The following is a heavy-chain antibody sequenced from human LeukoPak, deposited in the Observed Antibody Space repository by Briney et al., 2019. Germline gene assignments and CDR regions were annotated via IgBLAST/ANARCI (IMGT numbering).Heavy chain of an antibody. CDR1: GFSLSTSGMR. V-gene: IGHV2-70*04. D-gene: IGHD3-22*01. J-gene: IGHJ3*02. Sequence: SGPTLVNPTQTLTLTCTFSGFSLSTSGMRVSWIRQPPGKALEWLARINWNDDKFYSTSLKTRLTISKDTAKNQVVLTMTNMDPVDTATSYCARTLYYYDSSGYYNTGDDAFDIWGGGPMVTASS. CDR3: ARTLYYYDSSGYYNTGDDAFDI. CDR2: INWNDDK.